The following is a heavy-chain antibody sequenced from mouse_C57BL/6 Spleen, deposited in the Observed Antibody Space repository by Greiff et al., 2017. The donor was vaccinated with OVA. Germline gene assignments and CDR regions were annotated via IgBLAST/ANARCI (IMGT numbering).Heavy chain of an antibody. CDR3: ARVGGYYDYEGYFDV. CDR1: GYTFTSYW. J-gene: IGHJ1*03. V-gene: IGHV1-52*01. Sequence: VQLQQPGAELVRPGSSVKLSCKASGYTFTSYWMHWVKQRPIQGLEWIGNIDPSDSETHYNQKFKDKATLTVDKSSSTAYMQLSSLTSEDSAVYYCARVGGYYDYEGYFDVWGTGTTVTVSS. CDR2: IDPSDSET. D-gene: IGHD2-4*01.